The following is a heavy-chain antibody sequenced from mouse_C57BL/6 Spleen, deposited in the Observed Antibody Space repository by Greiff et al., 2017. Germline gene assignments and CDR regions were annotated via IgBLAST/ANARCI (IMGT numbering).Heavy chain of an antibody. V-gene: IGHV14-1*01. J-gene: IGHJ3*01. D-gene: IGHD1-1*01. Sequence: VQLQQSGAELVRPGASVKLSCTASGFNIKDYYMHWVTQRPEQGLEWIGRIVPEDGDTEYAPKFPGKATMTADTSSNTAYLQLSSLTSEDTAVYYCTTRVTTVVDPGFAYWGQGTLVTVSA. CDR1: GFNIKDYY. CDR2: IVPEDGDT. CDR3: TTRVTTVVDPGFAY.